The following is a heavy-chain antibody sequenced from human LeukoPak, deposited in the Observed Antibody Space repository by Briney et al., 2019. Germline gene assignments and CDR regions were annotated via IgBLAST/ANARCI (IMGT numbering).Heavy chain of an antibody. Sequence: PAGGSLRLSCAASGFTFSTYAMSWVRQAPGKGLEWVSAISGSGGSTNYADSVKGRVTVSRDNSKSTLYLQMNSLRAEDTAVYYCAKSSYYDSSGYYREYYFDYWGQGTLVTVSS. CDR1: GFTFSTYA. V-gene: IGHV3-23*01. CDR2: ISGSGGST. J-gene: IGHJ4*02. D-gene: IGHD3-22*01. CDR3: AKSSYYDSSGYYREYYFDY.